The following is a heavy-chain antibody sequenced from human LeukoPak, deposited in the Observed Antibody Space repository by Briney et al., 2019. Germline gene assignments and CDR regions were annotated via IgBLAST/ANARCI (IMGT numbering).Heavy chain of an antibody. D-gene: IGHD3-22*01. V-gene: IGHV3-74*01. CDR1: GFIFSNNW. CDR3: ARGLRITVIDRIPEDY. Sequence: GGSLILSCAASGFIFSNNWMHWVRQTPGKGLEWVSRITPDGTGATYADSVKGRFTIFRDNAKNSLYLQMNSLRAEDTAVYYCARGLRITVIDRIPEDYWGQGTLVTVSS. CDR2: ITPDGTGA. J-gene: IGHJ4*02.